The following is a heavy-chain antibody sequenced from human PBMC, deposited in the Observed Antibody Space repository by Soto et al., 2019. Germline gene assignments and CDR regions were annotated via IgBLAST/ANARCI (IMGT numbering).Heavy chain of an antibody. D-gene: IGHD4-17*01. Sequence: ASVKVSCKASGYTFTSYGISWVRQAPGQGLEWMGWISAYNGNTNYAQKLQGRVTMTTDTSTSTAYMELRSLRSDDTAVYYCARDSSQTTVTLPAEFDPWGQGTLVTVSS. V-gene: IGHV1-18*01. CDR1: GYTFTSYG. CDR3: ARDSSQTTVTLPAEFDP. J-gene: IGHJ5*02. CDR2: ISAYNGNT.